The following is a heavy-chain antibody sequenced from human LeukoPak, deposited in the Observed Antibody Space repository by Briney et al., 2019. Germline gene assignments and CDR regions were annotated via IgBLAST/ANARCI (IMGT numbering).Heavy chain of an antibody. CDR2: ISYDGSNK. J-gene: IGHJ4*02. CDR1: GFTFSNYG. D-gene: IGHD3-16*02. CDR3: AKAPTNFTFGGVIAYYFDY. Sequence: GGSLRLSCAASGFTFSNYGMHWVRQAPGKGLEWVAVISYDGSNKYYADSVKGRFTISRDNSKNTLYLQMNSLRAEDTALYYCAKAPTNFTFGGVIAYYFDYWGQGTLVTVSS. V-gene: IGHV3-30*18.